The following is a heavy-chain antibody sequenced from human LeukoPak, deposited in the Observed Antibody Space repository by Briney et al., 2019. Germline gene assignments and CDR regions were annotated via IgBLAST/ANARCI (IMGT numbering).Heavy chain of an antibody. D-gene: IGHD7-27*01. Sequence: SETLSLTRAVYGGSFSGYYWSWIRQPPGKGLEWIGEINHSGSTNYNPSLKSRVTISVDTSKNQFSLKLNSVTAADTAVYYCARGPPYAPGVLDVWGKGTTVTVSP. CDR3: ARGPPYAPGVLDV. CDR1: GGSFSGYY. CDR2: INHSGST. V-gene: IGHV4-34*01. J-gene: IGHJ6*04.